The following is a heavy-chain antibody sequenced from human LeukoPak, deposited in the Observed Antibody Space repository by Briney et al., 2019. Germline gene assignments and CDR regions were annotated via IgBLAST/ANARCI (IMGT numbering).Heavy chain of an antibody. V-gene: IGHV3-23*01. CDR2: ISTGGGNT. D-gene: IGHD2-15*01. CDR3: AKQLGYCSDGSCYFPY. J-gene: IGHJ4*02. Sequence: GGSLRLSCTASGFTFSSYTMSWVRQAPGKGLKWVSTISTGGGNTYYADSVQGRFTISRDNSKSTLCLQMNSLRAEDTAVYYCAKQLGYCSDGSCYFPYWGQGTLVTVSS. CDR1: GFTFSSYT.